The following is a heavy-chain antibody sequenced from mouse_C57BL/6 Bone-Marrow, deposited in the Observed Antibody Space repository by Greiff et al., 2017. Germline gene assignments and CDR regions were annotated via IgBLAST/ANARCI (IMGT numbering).Heavy chain of an antibody. J-gene: IGHJ2*01. D-gene: IGHD1-1*01. CDR3: ASAQTPNAYGSSYVGY. V-gene: IGHV1-39*01. Sequence: VQLQQSGPELVKPGASVKISCKASGYSFTDYNMTWVKQSTGKSLEWIGVINPNYGSTSYNQKFKGKATLTVDQSSSTAYMQLNSLTSEDSAVYSWASAQTPNAYGSSYVGYWGQGTTLTVSS. CDR2: INPNYGST. CDR1: GYSFTDYN.